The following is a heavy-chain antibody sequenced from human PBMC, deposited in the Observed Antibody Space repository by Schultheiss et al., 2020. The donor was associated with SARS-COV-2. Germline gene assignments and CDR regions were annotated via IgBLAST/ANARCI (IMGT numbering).Heavy chain of an antibody. CDR2: IYYSGST. CDR3: ARGATQHDAFDI. D-gene: IGHD5-12*01. CDR1: GGSISSGGYY. Sequence: SETLSLTCTVSGGSISSGGYYWSWIRQHPGKGLEWIGYIYYSGSTNYNPSLKSRVTISVDTSKNQFSLKLSSVTAADTAVYYCARGATQHDAFDIWGQGTMVTVSS. V-gene: IGHV4-31*03. J-gene: IGHJ3*02.